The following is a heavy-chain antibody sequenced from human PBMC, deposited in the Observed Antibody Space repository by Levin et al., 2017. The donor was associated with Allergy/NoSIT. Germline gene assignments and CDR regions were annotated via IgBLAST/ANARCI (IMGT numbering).Heavy chain of an antibody. J-gene: IGHJ6*02. CDR3: ATSGLQRYYFYAMDV. CDR2: IVPVFGSP. CDR1: GGAFSSSA. V-gene: IGHV1-69*05. Sequence: TGGSLRLSCKGSGGAFSSSAINWVRRAPGQGLEWMGGIVPVFGSPDYALKFQGRVSITTDDSSTTVYMELSRLQSDDTAVYYCATSGLQRYYFYAMDVWGQGTRVTVSS.